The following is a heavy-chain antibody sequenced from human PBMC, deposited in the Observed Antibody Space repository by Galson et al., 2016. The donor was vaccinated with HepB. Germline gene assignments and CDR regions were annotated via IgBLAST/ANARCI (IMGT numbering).Heavy chain of an antibody. Sequence: SETLSLTCAVYGGSFSGYYWTWIRQPPGKGLEWIGEINHGGSTNYNPSLKSRVTISVDMSKKRISLHLTSVTAADTAGYYCARGGRGRWPQNWFDPWGQGTLVTVSS. CDR3: ARGGRGRWPQNWFDP. CDR1: GGSFSGYY. D-gene: IGHD5-24*01. J-gene: IGHJ5*02. CDR2: INHGGST. V-gene: IGHV4-34*01.